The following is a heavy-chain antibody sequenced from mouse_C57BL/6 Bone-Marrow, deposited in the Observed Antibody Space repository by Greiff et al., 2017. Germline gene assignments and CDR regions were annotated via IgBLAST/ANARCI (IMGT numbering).Heavy chain of an antibody. V-gene: IGHV1-18*01. D-gene: IGHD3-2*02. J-gene: IGHJ3*01. CDR2: INPNNGGT. CDR1: GYTFTDYN. CDR3: ARDSSGYFAY. Sequence: VQLKESGPELVKPGASVKIPCKASGYTFTDYNMDWVKQSHGKSLEWIGDINPNNGGTIYNQKFKGKATLTVDKSSSTAYMELRSLTSEDTAVXYCARDSSGYFAYWGQGILVTVSA.